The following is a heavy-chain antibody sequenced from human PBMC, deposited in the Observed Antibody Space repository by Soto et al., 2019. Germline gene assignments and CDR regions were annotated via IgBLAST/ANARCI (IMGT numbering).Heavy chain of an antibody. V-gene: IGHV3-33*01. D-gene: IGHD6-19*01. CDR2: IWYDGTQK. CDR3: ATGGYESSGLYVQPFEN. Sequence: QVQLEESGGGVVQPGRSLRLSCEASGFTFNTYSMHWVRQPPGKGLEWLAAIWYDGTQKYYADSVKGRFIISRDNSKKTLYLEMNSLRVEDTAVYYCATGGYESSGLYVQPFENWGQGTLVTVSS. CDR1: GFTFNTYS. J-gene: IGHJ4*02.